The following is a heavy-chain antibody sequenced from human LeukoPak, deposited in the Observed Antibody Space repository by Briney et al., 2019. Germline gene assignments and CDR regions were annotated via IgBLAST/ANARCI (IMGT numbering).Heavy chain of an antibody. J-gene: IGHJ4*02. Sequence: TSETLSLTCAVYGGSFSGYYWSWIRQPPGKGLEWIGKINHSGSTNCNPSLKSRVTISVDTSKNQFSLKLTSVTAADTAVYYCARAVEYNFWSGLQRRAATFDYWGQGTLVTVSS. D-gene: IGHD3-3*01. V-gene: IGHV4-34*01. CDR1: GGSFSGYY. CDR2: INHSGST. CDR3: ARAVEYNFWSGLQRRAATFDY.